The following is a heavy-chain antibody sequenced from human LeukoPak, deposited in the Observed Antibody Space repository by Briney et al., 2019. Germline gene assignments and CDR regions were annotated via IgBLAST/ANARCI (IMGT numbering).Heavy chain of an antibody. CDR1: GGSISSYY. D-gene: IGHD2-21*01. CDR3: ARVVRVRISAYFDY. J-gene: IGHJ4*02. V-gene: IGHV4-59*01. CDR2: IYYSGST. Sequence: SETLSLTCTVSGGSISSYYWSWIRQPPGKGLEWIGYIYYSGSTNYNPSLKSRVTISVDTSKNQFSLKLSSVTAADTAVYYCARVVRVRISAYFDYWGQGTLVTVSS.